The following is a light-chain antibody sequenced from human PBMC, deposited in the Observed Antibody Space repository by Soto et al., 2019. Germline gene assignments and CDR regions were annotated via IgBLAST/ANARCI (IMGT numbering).Light chain of an antibody. CDR2: DVT. Sequence: QSVLPQPRSVSGSPGQSVTISCTGTSSDVGAYNAVSWYQQNPGKAPKFMIYDVTKRPSGVPDRFSGSKSGNTASLTISGLQAEDEADYYCFSYAGNYIYVFGTGTKVTV. CDR1: SSDVGAYNA. J-gene: IGLJ1*01. V-gene: IGLV2-11*01. CDR3: FSYAGNYIYV.